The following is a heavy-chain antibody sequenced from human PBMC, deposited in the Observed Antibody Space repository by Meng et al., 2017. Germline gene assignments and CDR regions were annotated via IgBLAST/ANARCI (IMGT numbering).Heavy chain of an antibody. CDR2: INHSGST. J-gene: IGHJ4*02. V-gene: IGHV4-34*01. Sequence: CADAFTPSETLHLTGALYGGPCSRYYWGWIRQPQGKGREWIGEINHSGSTNYNPSLKSRVTISVDTSKNQFSLKLSSVTAADTAVYYCARGLGYCSGGSSCWGQGTLVTVSS. CDR3: ARGLGYCSGGSSC. D-gene: IGHD2-15*01. CDR1: GGPCSRYY.